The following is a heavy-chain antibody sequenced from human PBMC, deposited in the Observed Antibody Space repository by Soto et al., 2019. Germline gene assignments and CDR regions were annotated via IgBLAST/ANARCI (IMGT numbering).Heavy chain of an antibody. Sequence: VGSLRLSCATSGFTVSNYAMSWVRQAPGKGLEWVSGISGSGGSSYYADSVKGRFTISRDNSKNTLNLQMDSLRAEDTAVYYCAKKSTDSSGYSDYWGQGTVVNVSS. CDR3: AKKSTDSSGYSDY. V-gene: IGHV3-23*01. D-gene: IGHD2-2*01. J-gene: IGHJ4*02. CDR2: ISGSGGSS. CDR1: GFTVSNYA.